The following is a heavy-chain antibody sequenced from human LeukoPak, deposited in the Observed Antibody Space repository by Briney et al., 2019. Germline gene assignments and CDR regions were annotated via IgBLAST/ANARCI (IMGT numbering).Heavy chain of an antibody. Sequence: XXGXTFTXXGISWVRQAPGQGLEWMGWISAYNGNTNYAQKLQGRVTMTTDTSTSTAYMELRSLRSDDTAVDYCAXXXXXDXXGXFDYWGXGXLVTVSS. CDR2: ISAYNGNT. CDR1: GXTFTXXG. CDR3: AXXXXXDXXGXFDY. J-gene: IGHJ4*02. V-gene: IGHV1-18*01.